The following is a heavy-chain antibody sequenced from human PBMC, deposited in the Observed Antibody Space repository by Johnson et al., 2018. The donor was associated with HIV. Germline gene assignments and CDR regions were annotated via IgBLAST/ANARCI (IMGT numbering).Heavy chain of an antibody. V-gene: IGHV3-30-3*01. J-gene: IGHJ3*02. D-gene: IGHD4-17*01. CDR2: ISYDGSNK. CDR3: ARGGLGDYVVAFDI. Sequence: QMLLVESGGGVVQPGRSLRLSCAASGFTFSSYAMHWVRQAPGTGLEWLAVISYDGSNKYYADSVKGRFTISRDNSKNTLYLQMNSLRAEDTAVYYCARGGLGDYVVAFDIWGQGTMVTVSS. CDR1: GFTFSSYA.